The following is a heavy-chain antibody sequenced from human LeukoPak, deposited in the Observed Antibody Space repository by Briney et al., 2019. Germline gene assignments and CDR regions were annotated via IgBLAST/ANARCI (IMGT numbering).Heavy chain of an antibody. CDR1: GFDFSRYW. CDR2: SHNDGNSV. CDR3: VRHNYGYDY. D-gene: IGHD3-10*01. V-gene: IGHV3-74*01. Sequence: GGSLRLSCAASGFDFSRYWMHWVRQVPGKEVVWVSHSHNDGNSVSYADSVKGRFAVSRDNAKNTLYLQMNRLRAEDMAVYYCVRHNYGYDYWGQGTQVTVSS. J-gene: IGHJ4*02.